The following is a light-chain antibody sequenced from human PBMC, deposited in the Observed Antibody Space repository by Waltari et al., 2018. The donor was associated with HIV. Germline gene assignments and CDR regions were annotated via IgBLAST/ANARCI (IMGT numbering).Light chain of an antibody. CDR3: HMWDTTRVL. V-gene: IGLV3-21*04. CDR1: HRPSNS. J-gene: IGLJ2*01. Sequence: SYVLPQPPSVSVAPGKTASITCAVTHRPSNSVHCYLQKAGQAPVLVIFDDSDRRTGIPERFSGSKSGNTATLTISRVEAGDEADYYCHMWDTTRVLFGGGTKLTVL. CDR2: DDS.